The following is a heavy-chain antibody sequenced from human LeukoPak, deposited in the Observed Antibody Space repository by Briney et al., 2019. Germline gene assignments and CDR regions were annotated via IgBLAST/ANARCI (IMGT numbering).Heavy chain of an antibody. Sequence: PGGSLRLSCGASGFTFSTYWMTWVRQAPGKGLEWVANIIQDGSEKYYVDSVKGRFTISRDNAKNSLYLQMNSLRAEDTAVYYCARVSSSGWSTYYYHYYMDVWGKGTTVTVSS. CDR1: GFTFSTYW. V-gene: IGHV3-7*01. CDR3: ARVSSSGWSTYYYHYYMDV. J-gene: IGHJ6*03. D-gene: IGHD6-19*01. CDR2: IIQDGSEK.